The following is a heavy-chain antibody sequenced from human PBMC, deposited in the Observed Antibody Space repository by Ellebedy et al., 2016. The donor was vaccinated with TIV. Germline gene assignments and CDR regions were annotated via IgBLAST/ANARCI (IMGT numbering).Heavy chain of an antibody. D-gene: IGHD5-12*01. V-gene: IGHV1-69*13. J-gene: IGHJ4*02. CDR3: ARHSGYHAISYPAY. CDR1: GGTFSCFA. Sequence: SVKVSCKASGGTFSCFAISWVRQAPGQGLEWMGGIIGMFGTASYAQKFLARVTITADEFTSTAYMEMSSLRSEDTAVYYCARHSGYHAISYPAYWGQGTLVTVSS. CDR2: IIGMFGTA.